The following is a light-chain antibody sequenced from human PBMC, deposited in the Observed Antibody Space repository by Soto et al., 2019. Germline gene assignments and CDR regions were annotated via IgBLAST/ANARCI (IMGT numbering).Light chain of an antibody. Sequence: QSVLAQPPSASGTPGQRVSISCSGSSSNIGSSSVNWYQHVPGAAPQLLIYSNDLRPSEVPDRFSGSKSGTSASLAISGLRSDDEADYYCEAWDDTLNGWVSGGGTKLTVL. CDR1: SSNIGSSS. CDR3: EAWDDTLNGWV. V-gene: IGLV1-44*01. CDR2: SND. J-gene: IGLJ3*02.